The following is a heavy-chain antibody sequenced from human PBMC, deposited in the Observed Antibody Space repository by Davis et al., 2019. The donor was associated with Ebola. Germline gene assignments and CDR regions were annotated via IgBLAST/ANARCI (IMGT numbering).Heavy chain of an antibody. CDR2: INPHNGNT. CDR1: GYTFTNYG. D-gene: IGHD1-1*01. CDR3: ARAQFPTTSDH. Sequence: ASVKVSCKASGYTFTNYGITWVRQAPGQGLEWMGWINPHNGNTNYAQNVQGRVTMTTDTSTSTAYMEVGSLRSDDTAVYYCARAQFPTTSDHWGQGTLVTVYS. J-gene: IGHJ4*02. V-gene: IGHV1-18*01.